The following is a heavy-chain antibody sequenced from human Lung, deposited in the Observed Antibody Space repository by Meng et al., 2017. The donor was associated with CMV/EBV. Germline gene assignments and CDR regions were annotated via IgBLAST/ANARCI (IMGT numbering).Heavy chain of an antibody. J-gene: IGHJ4*02. CDR2: IKPDGSDT. V-gene: IGHV3-7*01. Sequence: GGSLRFSCIVSGFTFREYWMNWVRQATGKGLEWLASIKPDGSDTYYVDSVKGRFTISRDNAKNSVHLQMNSLRAEDTAVYYCFARPIDYWGQGTLVTVSS. CDR3: FARPIDY. D-gene: IGHD6-6*01. CDR1: GFTFREYW.